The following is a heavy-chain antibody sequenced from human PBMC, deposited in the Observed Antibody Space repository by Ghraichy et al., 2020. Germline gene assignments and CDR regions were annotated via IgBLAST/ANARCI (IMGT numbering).Heavy chain of an antibody. CDR1: GGSISGYY. Sequence: SVTLSLTCTVSGGSISGYYWSWIRQPPGKGLEWIGYIYSSGSTNYNPSLKSRVTISVDTSKNQFSLNLSSVSAADTAVYYCARHAKYTSGWLDYWGQGTLVTVSS. CDR3: ARHAKYTSGWLDY. J-gene: IGHJ4*02. D-gene: IGHD6-19*01. V-gene: IGHV4-4*09. CDR2: IYSSGST.